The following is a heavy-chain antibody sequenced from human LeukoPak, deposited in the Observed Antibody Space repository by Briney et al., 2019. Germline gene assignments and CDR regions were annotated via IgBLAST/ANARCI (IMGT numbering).Heavy chain of an antibody. CDR1: GFTFSSYE. CDR3: ARGARIAAAAFDY. Sequence: QPGGSLRLSCAASGFTFSSYEMNWVRQAPGKGLGWVSYISSSGSTIYYADSVKGRFTISRDNAKNSLYLQMNSLRAEDTAVYYCARGARIAAAAFDYWGQGTLVTVSS. J-gene: IGHJ4*02. D-gene: IGHD6-13*01. V-gene: IGHV3-48*03. CDR2: ISSSGSTI.